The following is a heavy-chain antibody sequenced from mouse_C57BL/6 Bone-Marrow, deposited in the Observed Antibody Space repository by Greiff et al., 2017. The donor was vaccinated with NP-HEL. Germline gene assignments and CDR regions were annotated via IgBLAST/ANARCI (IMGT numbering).Heavy chain of an antibody. V-gene: IGHV1-61*01. CDR3: AATAWFAY. D-gene: IGHD1-1*01. CDR2: IYPSDSAT. J-gene: IGHJ3*01. CDR1: GYTFTSYW. Sequence: QVQLQQPGAELVRPGSSVKLSCKASGYTFTSYWMDWVKQRPGQGLEWIGNIYPSDSATHYNQKFKDKATLTVDKSSSTAYMQLSSLTSEGSAVYYCAATAWFAYWGQGTLVTVSA.